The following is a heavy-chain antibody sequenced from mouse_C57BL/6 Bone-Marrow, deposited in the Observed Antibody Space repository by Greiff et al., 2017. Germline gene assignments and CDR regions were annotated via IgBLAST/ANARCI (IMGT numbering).Heavy chain of an antibody. J-gene: IGHJ2*01. CDR3: ARTAQATHYFDY. D-gene: IGHD3-2*02. CDR1: GYAFTNYL. V-gene: IGHV1-54*01. Sequence: VQLQQSGAELVRPGTSVKVSCKASGYAFTNYLIEWVKQRPGQGLEWIGVINPGSGGTNYNEKFKGKATLTADKSSSTAYMQLSSLTSEDSAVYFCARTAQATHYFDYWGQGTTLPVSS. CDR2: INPGSGGT.